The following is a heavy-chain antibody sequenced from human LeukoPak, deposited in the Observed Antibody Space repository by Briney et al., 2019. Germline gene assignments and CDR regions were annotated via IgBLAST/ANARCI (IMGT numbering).Heavy chain of an antibody. J-gene: IGHJ6*03. V-gene: IGHV1-8*01. Sequence: ASVKVSCKASGYTFTSYDINWVRQATGQGLEWMGWMNPNSGNTGYAQKFQGRVTMTRNTSISTAYMELRSLRSDDTAVYYCARVTGYLTYYYYYMDVWGKGTTVTISS. D-gene: IGHD1-20*01. CDR2: MNPNSGNT. CDR3: ARVTGYLTYYYYYMDV. CDR1: GYTFTSYD.